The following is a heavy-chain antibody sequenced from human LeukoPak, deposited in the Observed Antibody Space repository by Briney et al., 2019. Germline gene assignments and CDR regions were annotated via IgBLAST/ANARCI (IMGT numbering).Heavy chain of an antibody. D-gene: IGHD2-2*01. Sequence: PGGSLRLSCAASGFTFSSYAMSWVRQAPGKGLEWVSLINDSGGNTYYADSVKGRFTISRDNSKNTLYLQMNSLRAEDTAVYYCAKDCSITSCYNWFDPWGQGTLVTVSS. CDR3: AKDCSITSCYNWFDP. CDR2: INDSGGNT. J-gene: IGHJ5*02. CDR1: GFTFSSYA. V-gene: IGHV3-23*01.